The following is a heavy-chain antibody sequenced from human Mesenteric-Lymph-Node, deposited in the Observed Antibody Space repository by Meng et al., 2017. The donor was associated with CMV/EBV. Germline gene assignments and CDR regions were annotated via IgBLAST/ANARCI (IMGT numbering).Heavy chain of an antibody. V-gene: IGHV3-74*01. D-gene: IGHD2-2*02. CDR2: INSDGTST. CDR3: ARRGVPAAINWYFDL. J-gene: IGHJ2*01. Sequence: SGLTFSSYWMHWVRQAPGKGLVWVSRINSDGTSTSYADSVKGRFTISRDNAKNTLYLQMNSLRAEDTAVYYCARRGVPAAINWYFDLWGRGTLVTVSS. CDR1: GLTFSSYW.